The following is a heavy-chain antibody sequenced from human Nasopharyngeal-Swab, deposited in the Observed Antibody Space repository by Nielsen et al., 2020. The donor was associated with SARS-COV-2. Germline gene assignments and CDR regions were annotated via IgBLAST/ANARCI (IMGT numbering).Heavy chain of an antibody. D-gene: IGHD3/OR15-3a*01. Sequence: SETLSLTCTVSGGSISTSNYYWGWIRQPPGKGLEWIGNIFYSGNTYYNPSLKSRVTIFVDTSKNQFSLKLSSVTAADTAVYYCARGAFGLGHSWFDPWGQGTLVTVSS. CDR1: GGSISTSNYY. J-gene: IGHJ5*02. CDR2: IFYSGNT. V-gene: IGHV4-39*01. CDR3: ARGAFGLGHSWFDP.